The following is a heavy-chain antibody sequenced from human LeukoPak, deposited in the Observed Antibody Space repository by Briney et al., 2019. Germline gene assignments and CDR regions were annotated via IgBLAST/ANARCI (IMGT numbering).Heavy chain of an antibody. V-gene: IGHV4-4*02. CDR3: ARAVAGNDYFDY. CDR1: GSSIRSSNW. D-gene: IGHD6-19*01. J-gene: IGHJ4*02. Sequence: SETLSLTCAVSGSSIRSSNWWSWVRQSPGKGLEWIGEIYHSGSTNYNPSLKSRVTISVDKSKNQFSLKLSSVTAADTAVYYCARAVAGNDYFDYWGQGTLVTVSS. CDR2: IYHSGST.